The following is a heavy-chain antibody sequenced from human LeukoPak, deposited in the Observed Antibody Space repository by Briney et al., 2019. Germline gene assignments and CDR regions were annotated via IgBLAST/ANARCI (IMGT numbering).Heavy chain of an antibody. CDR2: IYYSGTT. D-gene: IGHD3-3*01. J-gene: IGHJ6*03. Sequence: SETLSLTCTVSGGSISSGDYYWSWIRQPPGKGLEWIGYIYYSGTTNYNPSLKSRVTISLDTSKNQFSLKLSSVTAADTAVYYCARGRPRDGDFWSGYPQTYYYYYMDVWGKGTTVTVSS. CDR1: GGSISSGDYY. V-gene: IGHV4-61*08. CDR3: ARGRPRDGDFWSGYPQTYYYYYMDV.